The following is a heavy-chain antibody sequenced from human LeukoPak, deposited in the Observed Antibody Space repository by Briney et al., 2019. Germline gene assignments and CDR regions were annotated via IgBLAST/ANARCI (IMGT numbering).Heavy chain of an antibody. V-gene: IGHV5-51*01. J-gene: IGHJ1*01. Sequence: GESLKTSCKGSGYNLTSFGIGWVRQMPGEGLDWMGIIYPADSDTTYSPSFQGQVTISVDKSISTAYLQWSSLKASDTAMYYCATYAGTSSKFFHHWGQGTLVTVSS. CDR2: IYPADSDT. CDR3: ATYAGTSSKFFHH. CDR1: GYNLTSFG. D-gene: IGHD3-10*01.